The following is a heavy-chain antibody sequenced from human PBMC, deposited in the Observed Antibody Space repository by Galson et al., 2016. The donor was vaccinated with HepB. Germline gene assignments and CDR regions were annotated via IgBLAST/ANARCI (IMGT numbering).Heavy chain of an antibody. CDR3: AHSLSTVGGFDP. V-gene: IGHV2-5*02. D-gene: IGHD1-26*01. CDR1: GFSLNSYSVA. Sequence: PALVKPTQTLTLTCTFSGFSLNSYSVAVGWIRQPPGKALEWLALIYWDDDKRYNASLKNRLTVNKDTSKNQVVLKMTNMDPVDTGTYYCAHSLSTVGGFDPWGQGTLVTVSS. CDR2: IYWDDDK. J-gene: IGHJ5*02.